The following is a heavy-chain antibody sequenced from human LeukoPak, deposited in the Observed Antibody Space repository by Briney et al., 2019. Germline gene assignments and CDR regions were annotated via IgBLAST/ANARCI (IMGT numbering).Heavy chain of an antibody. Sequence: SETLSLTCAVYGGSFSGYYWSWIRQPPGKGLEWIGEINHSGSTNYNPSLKSRVTISVDTSKNQFSLKLSSVTAADTAVYYCARIEPAAISFDYYYYMDVWGKGTTVTVYS. CDR2: INHSGST. V-gene: IGHV4-34*01. CDR3: ARIEPAAISFDYYYYMDV. CDR1: GGSFSGYY. J-gene: IGHJ6*03. D-gene: IGHD2-2*02.